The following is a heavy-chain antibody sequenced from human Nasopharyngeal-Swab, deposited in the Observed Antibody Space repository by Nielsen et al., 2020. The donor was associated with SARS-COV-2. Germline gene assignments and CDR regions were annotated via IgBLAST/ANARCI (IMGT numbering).Heavy chain of an antibody. CDR2: IIPTSDYI. J-gene: IGHJ5*01. Sequence: GGSLRLSCAASGFTFSSYTMNWVRQAPGKGLEWVSSIIPTSDYIYYAESVKGRFTISRNNAKNSLFLQMNSLRAEETAIYYCVRGSYGHYDSWGQGALITVSS. V-gene: IGHV3-21*06. CDR3: VRGSYGHYDS. D-gene: IGHD4-17*01. CDR1: GFTFSSYT.